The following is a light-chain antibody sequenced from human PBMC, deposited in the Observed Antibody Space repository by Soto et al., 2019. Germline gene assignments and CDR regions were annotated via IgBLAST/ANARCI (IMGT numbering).Light chain of an antibody. Sequence: EGVMTQSPATLSVSPGDRATLSCRASQSVDTNVAWYPQKPVQAPRLLVSGASTTATGIPARFTGFGSGTDFTLTISGLQSDAFSVYYCQQYYNWPPYTFGQGTKLQIK. CDR2: GAS. V-gene: IGKV3-15*01. J-gene: IGKJ2*01. CDR1: QSVDTN. CDR3: QQYYNWPPYT.